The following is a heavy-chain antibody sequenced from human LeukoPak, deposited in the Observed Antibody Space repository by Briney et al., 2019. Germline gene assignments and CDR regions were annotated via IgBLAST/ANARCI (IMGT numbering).Heavy chain of an antibody. J-gene: IGHJ6*03. V-gene: IGHV4-34*01. CDR2: INHSGST. Sequence: PSETLSLTCAVYGGSFSGYYWSWIRQPPGKGLEWIGEINHSGSTNYNPSLKSRVTISVDTSKNQFSLKLSSVTAADTAVSYCARRRSMIQPTTYYYMDVWGKGTTVTVSS. CDR3: ARRRSMIQPTTYYYMDV. D-gene: IGHD3-16*01. CDR1: GGSFSGYY.